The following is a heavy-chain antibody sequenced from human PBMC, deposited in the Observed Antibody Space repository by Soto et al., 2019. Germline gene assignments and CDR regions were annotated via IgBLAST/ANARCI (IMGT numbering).Heavy chain of an antibody. V-gene: IGHV1-3*01. Sequence: ASVKVSCKAPGYTFTSYGVHWVRQAPGQRLEWMGWINAGNGNTRYSQKFQGRVTINRDTSASTAYMELSRLRSEDTAVYYCARDGAVAGNITFDYSGQGTLVTVSS. J-gene: IGHJ4*02. D-gene: IGHD6-19*01. CDR1: GYTFTSYG. CDR3: ARDGAVAGNITFDY. CDR2: INAGNGNT.